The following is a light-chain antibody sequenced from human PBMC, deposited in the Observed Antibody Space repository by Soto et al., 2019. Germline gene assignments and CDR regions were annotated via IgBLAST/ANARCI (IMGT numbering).Light chain of an antibody. V-gene: IGKV3D-15*01. J-gene: IGKJ5*01. CDR2: GIS. CDR1: QSVNSN. Sequence: EIVMTQSPATLSVSPGERATLSCRASQSVNSNYLAWYQQKPGQAPRLLIYGISKRATDIPDRFSDSGSGTEFTLTISSLQPEDFATYYCQQHGQWPITFGQGTRLEIK. CDR3: QQHGQWPIT.